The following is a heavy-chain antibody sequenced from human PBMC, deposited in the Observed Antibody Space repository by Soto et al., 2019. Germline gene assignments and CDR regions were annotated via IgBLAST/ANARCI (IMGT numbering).Heavy chain of an antibody. CDR2: ILHTGGT. Sequence: SETLSLTCAVSGGSISGGGFSWSWIRQPPGKGLEWIGYILHTGGTQYNPSLKSRVSMSVDKSKNQFSLHLTSVTAADTAVYYCARLQFGEGFDYWGKGALVTVS. D-gene: IGHD3-10*01. CDR1: GGSISGGGFS. V-gene: IGHV4-30-2*01. CDR3: ARLQFGEGFDY. J-gene: IGHJ4*02.